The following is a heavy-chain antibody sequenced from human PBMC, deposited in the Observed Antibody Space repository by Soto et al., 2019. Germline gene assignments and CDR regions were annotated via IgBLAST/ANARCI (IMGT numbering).Heavy chain of an antibody. D-gene: IGHD3-16*01. CDR2: ISGSGGST. J-gene: IGHJ5*02. Sequence: PGGSLRLSCDASGFTFSAFAMSWVRQAPGKGLEWVSAISGSGGSTYYADSVKGRFTISRDNSKNTLFLQMNSLRAEDTAVYYCAKLGSDFLNWFDPWGQGTLVTVSS. CDR1: GFTFSAFA. CDR3: AKLGSDFLNWFDP. V-gene: IGHV3-23*01.